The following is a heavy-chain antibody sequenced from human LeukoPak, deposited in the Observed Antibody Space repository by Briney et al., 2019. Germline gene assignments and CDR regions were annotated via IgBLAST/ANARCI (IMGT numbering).Heavy chain of an antibody. Sequence: GGSLRLSCAASGFTVSSNYMSWVRQAPGKGLEWVSVIYSGGSTYYADSVKGRFTISRDNSKNTLYLQMNSLRLEDTAVYYCAIASMVRGVIIKRAFDSWGQGTLVTVSS. J-gene: IGHJ4*02. D-gene: IGHD3-10*01. V-gene: IGHV3-53*05. CDR3: AIASMVRGVIIKRAFDS. CDR2: IYSGGST. CDR1: GFTVSSNY.